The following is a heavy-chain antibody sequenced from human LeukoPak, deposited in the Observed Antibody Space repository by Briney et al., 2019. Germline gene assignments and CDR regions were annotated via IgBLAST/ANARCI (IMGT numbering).Heavy chain of an antibody. J-gene: IGHJ6*02. CDR3: AKDPIPTTAYYYYYGMDV. V-gene: IGHV3-7*01. D-gene: IGHD1-14*01. Sequence: GGSLRLSCAASGFTFSSYWMSWVRQAPGKGLEWVANIKQDGSEKYYVDSVKGRFTISRDNAKNSLYLQMNSLRAEDTAVYYWAKDPIPTTAYYYYYGMDVWGQGTKVTVSS. CDR1: GFTFSSYW. CDR2: IKQDGSEK.